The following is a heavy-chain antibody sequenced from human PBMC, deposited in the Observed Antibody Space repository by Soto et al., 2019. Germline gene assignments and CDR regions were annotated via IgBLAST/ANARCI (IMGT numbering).Heavy chain of an antibody. J-gene: IGHJ4*02. CDR3: ARSTALVGIFDY. V-gene: IGHV3-74*01. CDR1: GFTFSSYW. CDR2: INSDGSST. Sequence: SGGSLRLSCAASGFTFSSYWMHWVRQAPGKGLVWVSRINSDGSSTSYADSVKGRFTISRDNAKNTLYLQMNSLRAEDTAVYYCARSTALVGIFDYWGQGTLVTVSS. D-gene: IGHD2-8*02.